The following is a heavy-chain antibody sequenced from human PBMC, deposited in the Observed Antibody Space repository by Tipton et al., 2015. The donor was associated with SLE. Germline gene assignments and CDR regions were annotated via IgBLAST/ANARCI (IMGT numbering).Heavy chain of an antibody. CDR3: AKAGAAGYYYYGMDV. V-gene: IGHV4-4*09. CDR2: IYTSGST. J-gene: IGHJ6*02. Sequence: TLSLTCAVYGGSFSSYYWSWIRQPPGKGLEWIGYIYTSGSTNYNPSLKSRVTISVDTSKNQFSLKLSSVTAADTAVYYCAKAGAAGYYYYGMDVWGQGTTVTVSS. D-gene: IGHD6-13*01. CDR1: GGSFSSYY.